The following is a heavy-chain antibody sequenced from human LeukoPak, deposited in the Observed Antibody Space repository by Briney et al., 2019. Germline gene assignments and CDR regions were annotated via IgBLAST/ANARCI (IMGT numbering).Heavy chain of an antibody. CDR3: ARDRFYNCLYYFDY. CDR2: IIPIFGTA. V-gene: IGHV1-69*05. CDR1: GGTFSSYA. J-gene: IGHJ4*02. Sequence: SVKVSCKASGGTFSSYAISWVRQAPGQGLEWMGRIIPIFGTANYAQKFQGRVTITTDESTSTAYMELSSLRSEDTAVYYCARDRFYNCLYYFDYWGPGTLVTVSS. D-gene: IGHD1-20*01.